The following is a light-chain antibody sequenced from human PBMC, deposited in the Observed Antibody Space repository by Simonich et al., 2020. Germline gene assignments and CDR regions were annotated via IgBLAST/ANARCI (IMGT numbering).Light chain of an antibody. V-gene: IGKV1-8*01. CDR2: AAS. CDR3: QQYYSYPRT. Sequence: AIRMTQSPSSLSASTGERVTITCPASQCISSYLACYQQKPGKAPKLLIYAASTLQSGVPSRFSGSGSGTDFTLTISCLQSEDFATYYCQQYYSYPRTFGQGTKVEIK. CDR1: QCISSY. J-gene: IGKJ1*01.